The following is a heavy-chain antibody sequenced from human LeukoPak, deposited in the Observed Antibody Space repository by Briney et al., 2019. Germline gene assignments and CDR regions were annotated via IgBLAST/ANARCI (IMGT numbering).Heavy chain of an antibody. V-gene: IGHV3-23*01. CDR2: ISGSGTDT. D-gene: IGHD2-15*01. Sequence: PGGSLRLSCGGSGFTFSSYAMSWVRQAPGKGLEWVSAISGSGTDTFYANSVKGRFTISRDNPKNTLYLQMNSLRAEDMAVYYCAKGGGSSCYSPSDYWGQGTLVTVSS. CDR1: GFTFSSYA. J-gene: IGHJ4*02. CDR3: AKGGGSSCYSPSDY.